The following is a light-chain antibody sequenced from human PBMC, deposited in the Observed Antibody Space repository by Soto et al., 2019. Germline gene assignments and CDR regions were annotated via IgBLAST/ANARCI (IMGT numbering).Light chain of an antibody. Sequence: QSRLTQPPSASFSPGQSVTISCTGTKNDVGFYDFVSWYHHHPGKAPRLIIYEVVQRPSGVPDRFSGSKSGNTASLTVSGLQAADEADYFCKSYAGSNTYVFGSGTKVTAL. CDR2: EVV. V-gene: IGLV2-8*01. CDR1: KNDVGFYDF. J-gene: IGLJ1*01. CDR3: KSYAGSNTYV.